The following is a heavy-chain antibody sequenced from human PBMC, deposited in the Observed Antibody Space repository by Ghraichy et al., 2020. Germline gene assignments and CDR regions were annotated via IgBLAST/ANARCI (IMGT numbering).Heavy chain of an antibody. J-gene: IGHJ4*02. CDR3: ARGETRWDIVVVPAAIHYDY. CDR2: IYYSGST. Sequence: SETRSLTCTVSGGSISSSSYYWGWIRQPPGKGLEWIGSIYYSGSTYYKPSLKSRVTISVDTSKNQISLKLSSVTAADTAVYYCARGETRWDIVVVPAAIHYDYWGQGTLVTVSS. V-gene: IGHV4-39*07. D-gene: IGHD2-2*01. CDR1: GGSISSSSYY.